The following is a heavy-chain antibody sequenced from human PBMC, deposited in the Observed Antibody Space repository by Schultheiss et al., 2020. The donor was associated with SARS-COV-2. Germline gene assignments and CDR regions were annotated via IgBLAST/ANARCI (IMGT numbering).Heavy chain of an antibody. J-gene: IGHJ4*02. CDR2: MSRDGNYE. D-gene: IGHD2-21*02. CDR1: GFTFSTYS. CDR3: SRDGVTATGTFDY. V-gene: IGHV3-30*01. Sequence: GGSLRLSCAASGFTFSTYSIHWVRQAPGKGLEWVAVMSRDGNYEYYADSVKGRFTISRDNSKNTLYLQMTSLRAEDTAVYYCSRDGVTATGTFDYWGQGTLVTVSS.